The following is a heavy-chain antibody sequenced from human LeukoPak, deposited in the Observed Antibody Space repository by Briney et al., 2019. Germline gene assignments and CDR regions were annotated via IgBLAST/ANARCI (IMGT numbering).Heavy chain of an antibody. CDR3: AKGFYYDADSPLSISTVDY. J-gene: IGHJ4*02. V-gene: IGHV3-23*01. D-gene: IGHD3-22*01. CDR2: ITGSGGST. Sequence: PGGSLRLSCAASGFTFNSYAMTWVRQAPGKGLEWVSAITGSGGSTYYADSVKGRFTISRDSFKNTLYLQMNSLRAEDMAIYYCAKGFYYDADSPLSISTVDYWGQGTLVTVSS. CDR1: GFTFNSYA.